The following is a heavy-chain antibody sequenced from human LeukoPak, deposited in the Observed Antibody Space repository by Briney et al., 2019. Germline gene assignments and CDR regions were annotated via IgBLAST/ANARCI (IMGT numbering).Heavy chain of an antibody. D-gene: IGHD2-2*01. CDR3: ARPDIVVVPAQYQELRWAAFDI. CDR2: IIPIFGTA. Sequence: SVKVSCKASGGTFSSYAISWVRQAPGQGLEWMGGIIPIFGTANYAQKFQGRVTITADESTSTAYMELSSLRSEDTAVYYCARPDIVVVPAQYQELRWAAFDIWGQGTMVTVSS. J-gene: IGHJ3*02. V-gene: IGHV1-69*13. CDR1: GGTFSSYA.